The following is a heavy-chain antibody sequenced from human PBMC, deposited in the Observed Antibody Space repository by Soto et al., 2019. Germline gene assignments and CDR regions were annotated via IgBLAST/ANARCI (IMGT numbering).Heavy chain of an antibody. CDR1: GGSISSYY. D-gene: IGHD1-26*01. Sequence: SETLSLTCTVSGGSISSYYWSWIRQPPGKGLEWIGYIYYSGSTNYNPSLKSRVTISVDTSKNQFSLKLSSVTAADTAVYYCARLSPYSGSYSIDYWGQGTLVTVSS. J-gene: IGHJ4*02. V-gene: IGHV4-59*08. CDR2: IYYSGST. CDR3: ARLSPYSGSYSIDY.